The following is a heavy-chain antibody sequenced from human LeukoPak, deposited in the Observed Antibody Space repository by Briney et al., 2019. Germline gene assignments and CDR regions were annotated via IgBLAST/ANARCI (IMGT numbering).Heavy chain of an antibody. CDR2: ISGSGGST. Sequence: GGSLRLSCAASGFTFSSYAMSWVRQAPGKGLEWVSAISGSGGSTYYADSVKGRFTISRDNAKNSLYLQMNSLRDEDTAVYYCARRGSGSYYAEGWSVDHYFDYWGQGTLVTVSS. J-gene: IGHJ4*02. D-gene: IGHD1-26*01. CDR3: ARRGSGSYYAEGWSVDHYFDY. V-gene: IGHV3-23*01. CDR1: GFTFSSYA.